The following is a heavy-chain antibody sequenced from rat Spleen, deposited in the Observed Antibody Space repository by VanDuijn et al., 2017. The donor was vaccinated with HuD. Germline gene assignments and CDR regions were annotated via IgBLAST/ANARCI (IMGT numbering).Heavy chain of an antibody. CDR3: TRQGGLRNWFAY. CDR1: GFTFSDHN. D-gene: IGHD1-11*01. V-gene: IGHV5-25*01. Sequence: EVQLVESGGDLVQPGRSLKLSCAASGFTFSDHNMAWVRQAPTKGLEWVASISTGGGNTYYRDSVKGRFTISRDNAKSTLYLQMDSLRSEDTATYFCTRQGGLRNWFAYWGQGTLVTVSS. CDR2: ISTGGGNT. J-gene: IGHJ3*01.